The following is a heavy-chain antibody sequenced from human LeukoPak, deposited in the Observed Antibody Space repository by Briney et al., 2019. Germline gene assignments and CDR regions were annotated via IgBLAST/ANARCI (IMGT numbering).Heavy chain of an antibody. CDR3: ARVRSSTWIDAFDV. J-gene: IGHJ3*01. Sequence: GGSLRLSCAASGFTFDDYAMSWVRQAPGKGLQWVSGINWNGDSSASADSVKGRFTISRDNAKKSLFLQMNSLGAEDTAFYHCARVRSSTWIDAFDVWGQGTMVTVSS. CDR1: GFTFDDYA. V-gene: IGHV3-20*01. CDR2: INWNGDSS. D-gene: IGHD6-13*01.